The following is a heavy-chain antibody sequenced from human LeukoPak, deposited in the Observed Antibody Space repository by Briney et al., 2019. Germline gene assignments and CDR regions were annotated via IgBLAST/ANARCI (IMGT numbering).Heavy chain of an antibody. V-gene: IGHV3-66*02. CDR2: IYSGGST. D-gene: IGHD6-6*01. CDR3: ARAEQLLLDY. Sequence: GGSLRLSCTASGFTFGDYAMSWVRQAPGKGLEWVSVIYSGGSTYYADSVKGRFTISGDNPKNTLYLQMNSLRAEDTAVYYCARAEQLLLDYWGQGTLVTVSS. CDR1: GFTFGDYA. J-gene: IGHJ4*02.